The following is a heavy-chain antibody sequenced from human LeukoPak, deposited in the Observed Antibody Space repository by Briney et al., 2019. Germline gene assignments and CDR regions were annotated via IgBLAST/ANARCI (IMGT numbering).Heavy chain of an antibody. V-gene: IGHV1-8*01. CDR1: GYTFTSYD. Sequence: GASVKVSCKASGYTFTSYDINWVRQATRQGLEWMGWVNPNSANTGYAQKFQGRITMTRNTSISTVYMELSSLISEDTAVYYCARGNRYCSGGSCYEAFDYWGQGTLVTVSS. CDR2: VNPNSANT. J-gene: IGHJ4*02. CDR3: ARGNRYCSGGSCYEAFDY. D-gene: IGHD2-15*01.